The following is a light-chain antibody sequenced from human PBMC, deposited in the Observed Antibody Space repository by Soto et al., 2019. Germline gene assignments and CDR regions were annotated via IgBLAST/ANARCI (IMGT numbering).Light chain of an antibody. Sequence: DIQMTQSPSSLSASVGDRVTITCRASRSISDSLAWYQQKPGRAPNLLIFDASSLQSGVPSRFSGSGSGTEFTLTISSLQPDDFATYYCQQYSKWPLTFGGGTKVEIK. J-gene: IGKJ4*01. CDR3: QQYSKWPLT. CDR1: RSISDS. CDR2: DAS. V-gene: IGKV1-5*01.